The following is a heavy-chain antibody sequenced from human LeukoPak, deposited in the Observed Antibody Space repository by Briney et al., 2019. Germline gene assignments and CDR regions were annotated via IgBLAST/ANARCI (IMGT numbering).Heavy chain of an antibody. D-gene: IGHD3-22*01. V-gene: IGHV3-33*06. Sequence: GRSLRLSCAASGFTFSSYGMHWVRQAPGKGLEWVAVIWYDGSNKYYADSVKGRFTISRDNSKNTLYVQVNSLGTEDTAAYYCAKGSYYDSSGSFYFDYWGQGTLVTVSS. J-gene: IGHJ4*02. CDR1: GFTFSSYG. CDR3: AKGSYYDSSGSFYFDY. CDR2: IWYDGSNK.